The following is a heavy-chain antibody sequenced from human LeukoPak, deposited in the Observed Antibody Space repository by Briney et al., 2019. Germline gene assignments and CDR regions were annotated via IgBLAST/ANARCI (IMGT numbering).Heavy chain of an antibody. D-gene: IGHD3-22*01. CDR1: GFTFGDYT. CDR2: IKSEIYGGTT. J-gene: IGHJ4*02. Sequence: GGSLRLSCTGSGFTFGDYTVSWVHQAPGKGLEWLCYIKSEIYGGTTNYAASVRGRFTISREDSETIAYLDMDSLKIEDTAVYFCTRGGEVVINRPIDYWGQGTLVSVST. V-gene: IGHV3-49*04. CDR3: TRGGEVVINRPIDY.